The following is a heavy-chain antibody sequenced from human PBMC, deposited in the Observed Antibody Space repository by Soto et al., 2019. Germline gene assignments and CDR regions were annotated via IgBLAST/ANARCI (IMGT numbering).Heavy chain of an antibody. CDR3: ARRSSGWYFDY. CDR1: GFSFSSYA. CDR2: ISGSGDST. D-gene: IGHD6-19*01. V-gene: IGHV3-23*01. J-gene: IGHJ4*02. Sequence: EVQLLESGGGLVQPGGSLRLSCAASGFSFSSYAMNWVRQAPGKGLEWDSLISGSGDSTYYADSVKGRIAISRDNSKNTLYLQMISLRAEDTAVYYCARRSSGWYFDYWGQGTLVIVSS.